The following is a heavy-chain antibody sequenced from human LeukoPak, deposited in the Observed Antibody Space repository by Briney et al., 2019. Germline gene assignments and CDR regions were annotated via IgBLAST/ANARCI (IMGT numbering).Heavy chain of an antibody. Sequence: GASVKVCCRASGYTFTGYYMHWVRQAPGQGLEWMGWINPNSGGTNYAQKFQGRVTMTRDTSISTAYMELSRLRSDDTAVYYCARGYHGSGYYYYMDVWGKGTTVTVSS. V-gene: IGHV1-2*02. J-gene: IGHJ6*03. CDR1: GYTFTGYY. D-gene: IGHD3-10*01. CDR2: INPNSGGT. CDR3: ARGYHGSGYYYYMDV.